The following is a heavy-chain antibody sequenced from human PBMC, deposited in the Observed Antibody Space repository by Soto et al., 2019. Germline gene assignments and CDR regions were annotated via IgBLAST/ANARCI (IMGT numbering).Heavy chain of an antibody. CDR2: INPGGGSA. CDR3: ARDTSGWSLNGLDV. J-gene: IGHJ6*02. V-gene: IGHV1-46*01. Sequence: XSGSAITRYYIHWVRQAPGRGLEWMGIINPGGGSASYAQKFQDRVTIDKDTSTGTVYMDLRSLRTEDTAVYYCARDTSGWSLNGLDVWGQGTTVNVSS. CDR1: GSAITRYY. D-gene: IGHD6-19*01.